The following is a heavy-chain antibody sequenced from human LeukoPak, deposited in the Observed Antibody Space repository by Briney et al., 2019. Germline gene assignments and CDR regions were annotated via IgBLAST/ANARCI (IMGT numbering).Heavy chain of an antibody. CDR1: GFTFRSYA. CDR3: EKRRDSLTIFGGTIYYFDY. Sequence: GGSLRLSCAASGFTFRSYAMSWVRQAPGKGLEWVSAISGSGGSTYYADSVKGRFTISRDNSKNTLYLQMNSLRAEDTAVYYCEKRRDSLTIFGGTIYYFDYWGQGTLVTVSS. J-gene: IGHJ4*02. V-gene: IGHV3-23*01. D-gene: IGHD3-3*01. CDR2: ISGSGGST.